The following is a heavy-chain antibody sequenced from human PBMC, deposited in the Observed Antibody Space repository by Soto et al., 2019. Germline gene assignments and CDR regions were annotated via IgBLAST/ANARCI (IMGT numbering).Heavy chain of an antibody. J-gene: IGHJ4*02. V-gene: IGHV3-66*01. Sequence: EVQLVESGGGLVQPGGSLRLSCAASGFTVSNNYLSWVRQAPGKGLEWVSIIYSGGSTYYADSVKGRFTISRDSSKNTLYLQMNRLRAEDTAIYYCARSHFVALGVTLVDNWGQGTLVNVSS. CDR1: GFTVSNNY. CDR3: ARSHFVALGVTLVDN. CDR2: IYSGGST. D-gene: IGHD3-16*01.